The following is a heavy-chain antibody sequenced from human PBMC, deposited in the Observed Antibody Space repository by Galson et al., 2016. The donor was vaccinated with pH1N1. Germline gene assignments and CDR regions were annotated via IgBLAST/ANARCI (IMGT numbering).Heavy chain of an antibody. V-gene: IGHV3-21*01. CDR2: ISSTGRNI. D-gene: IGHD2-21*01. CDR1: GFLFSGYT. J-gene: IGHJ4*02. Sequence: SLRLSCAAPGFLFSGYTMNWIRQAPGKGPEWVSSISSTGRNIYSADSLKGRFTISRDNAKNSLYLQISNLRVEDTAVYYFAREPYFPPYFDNWGQGTLVTVSA. CDR3: AREPYFPPYFDN.